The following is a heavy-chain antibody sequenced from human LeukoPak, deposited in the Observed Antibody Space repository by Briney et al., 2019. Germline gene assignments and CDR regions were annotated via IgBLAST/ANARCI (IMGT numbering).Heavy chain of an antibody. CDR3: ARVDNYGSGRWWFDP. CDR2: IIPILGIA. J-gene: IGHJ5*02. V-gene: IGHV1-69*04. D-gene: IGHD3-10*01. Sequence: ASVKVSCKASGGTFSSYAISWVRQAPGQGLEWMGRIIPILGIANYAQKFQGRVTITADKSTSTAYMELSSLRSEDTAVHYCARVDNYGSGRWWFDPWGQGTLVTVSS. CDR1: GGTFSSYA.